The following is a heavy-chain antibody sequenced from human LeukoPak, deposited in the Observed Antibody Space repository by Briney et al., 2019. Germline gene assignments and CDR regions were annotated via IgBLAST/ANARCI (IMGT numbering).Heavy chain of an antibody. Sequence: SETLSLTCTVSGGSISSHYWSWIRQPPGMGLEWIGYIYSSGTTNYNPSLKSRVTISVDTSKNQFSLKLSSVTAADTAVYYCARGDGYYDILTGYYLFDYWGQGTLVTVSS. J-gene: IGHJ4*02. V-gene: IGHV4-59*11. CDR1: GGSISSHY. D-gene: IGHD3-9*01. CDR3: ARGDGYYDILTGYYLFDY. CDR2: IYSSGTT.